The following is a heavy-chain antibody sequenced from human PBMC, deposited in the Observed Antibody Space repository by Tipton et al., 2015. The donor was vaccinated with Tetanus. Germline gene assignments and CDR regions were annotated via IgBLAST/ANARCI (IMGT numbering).Heavy chain of an antibody. CDR2: IYQTDST. CDR1: GGLITTGGYS. V-gene: IGHV4-30-2*02. J-gene: IGHJ4*02. D-gene: IGHD3-10*01. CDR3: ARSKLLWFGESLSGFDS. Sequence: TLSLTCTVSGGLITTGGYSWGWIRQLPGQGLEWLGYIYQTDSTYYNPSVTSRLPLSLQRSKSQFSLRLTSVTAADTAVYYCARSKLLWFGESLSGFDSWGQGTLVTVSA.